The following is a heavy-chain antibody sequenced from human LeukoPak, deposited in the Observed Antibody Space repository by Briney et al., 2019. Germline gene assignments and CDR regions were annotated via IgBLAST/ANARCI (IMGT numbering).Heavy chain of an antibody. J-gene: IGHJ5*02. D-gene: IGHD3-10*01. CDR3: ARGSSGDYSVPGSAWFDP. Sequence: ASVKVSCKASGYTFTNYDINWVRLATGQGLEWMGWMNPNSGNTGYAQKFQGRVTMTRNTSVSTAYMDLSSLRSEDTAVYYCARGSSGDYSVPGSAWFDPWGQGTLVTVSS. CDR2: MNPNSGNT. V-gene: IGHV1-8*01. CDR1: GYTFTNYD.